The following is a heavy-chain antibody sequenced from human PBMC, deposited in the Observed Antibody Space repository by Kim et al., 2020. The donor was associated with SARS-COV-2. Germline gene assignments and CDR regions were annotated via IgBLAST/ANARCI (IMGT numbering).Heavy chain of an antibody. Sequence: ASVKVSCKASGYTFTTYAMHWVRQAPGQWLEWMGWINAGNGNTQYSQKFQGRVTITRDTSASTAYMELSSLRSEDTAVYYCARSPAISAFTDYWGQGTLVPVSS. V-gene: IGHV1-3*01. CDR2: INAGNGNT. D-gene: IGHD3-3*02. J-gene: IGHJ4*02. CDR1: GYTFTTYA. CDR3: ARSPAISAFTDY.